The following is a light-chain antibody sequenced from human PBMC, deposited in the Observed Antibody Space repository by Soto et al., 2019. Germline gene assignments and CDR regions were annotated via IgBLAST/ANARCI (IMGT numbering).Light chain of an antibody. Sequence: AIKMTQSPSSLSASVGDRVTITCRASQGFRNDLDWYQQKPGQAPKLLIYAASSLHSGVPARFSGSGSGTDFTLTISSLQPEDFATYYCLQDYNSPLTFGGGTKVEIK. V-gene: IGKV1-6*01. CDR1: QGFRND. J-gene: IGKJ4*02. CDR3: LQDYNSPLT. CDR2: AAS.